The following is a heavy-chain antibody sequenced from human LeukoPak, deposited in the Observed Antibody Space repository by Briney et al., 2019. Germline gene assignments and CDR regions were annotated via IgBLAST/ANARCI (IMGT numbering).Heavy chain of an antibody. CDR3: ARSMVRGVRLQYFDY. CDR2: ISSSSSYI. Sequence: GGSLRLSCAASGFTSSSYSMNWVRQAPGKGLEWVSSISSSSSYIYYADSVKGRFTISRDNAKNSLYLQMNSLRAEDTAVYYCARSMVRGVRLQYFDYWGQGTLVTVSS. J-gene: IGHJ4*02. CDR1: GFTSSSYS. D-gene: IGHD3-10*01. V-gene: IGHV3-21*01.